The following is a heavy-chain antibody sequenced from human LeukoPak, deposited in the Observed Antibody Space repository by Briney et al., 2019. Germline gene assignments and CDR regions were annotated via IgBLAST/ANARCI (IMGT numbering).Heavy chain of an antibody. Sequence: SETLSLTCTVSGGSISSYYWSWIRQPPGKGLEWIGEINHSGSTNYNPSLKSRVTISVDTSKNQFSLKLSSVTAADTAVYYCARELPYYYGSGSYYTGGHWFDPWGQGTLVTVSS. D-gene: IGHD3-10*01. CDR1: GGSISSYY. J-gene: IGHJ5*02. CDR3: ARELPYYYGSGSYYTGGHWFDP. V-gene: IGHV4-34*01. CDR2: INHSGST.